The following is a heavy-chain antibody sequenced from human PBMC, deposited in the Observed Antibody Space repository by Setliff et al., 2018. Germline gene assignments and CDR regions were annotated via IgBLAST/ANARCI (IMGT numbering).Heavy chain of an antibody. CDR2: INRRGGT. D-gene: IGHD3-3*01. CDR1: GGSISNTYYY. J-gene: IGHJ4*02. CDR3: ARTGTYRYDFWGGHGHLDS. V-gene: IGHV4-61*09. Sequence: SETLSLTCTVSGGSISNTYYYWSWIRQPAGKGLEWIGHINRRGGTNFTPSLKSRVTISLDTSKNQFSLNLTSVTAADTAVYYCARTGTYRYDFWGGHGHLDSRGQGILVTVSS.